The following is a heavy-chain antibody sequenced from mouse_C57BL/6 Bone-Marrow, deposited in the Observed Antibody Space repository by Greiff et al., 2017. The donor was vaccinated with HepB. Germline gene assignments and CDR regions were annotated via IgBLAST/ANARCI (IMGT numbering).Heavy chain of an antibody. CDR1: GYTFTDYY. J-gene: IGHJ1*03. D-gene: IGHD2-3*01. CDR3: ARGRWFYFDV. Sequence: EVQLQQSGPELVKPGASVKISCKASGYTFTDYYMNWVKQSHGKSLEWIGDINPNNGGTSYNQKFKGKATLTVDNSCSTAYMELRSLTSEDSAVYYCARGRWFYFDVWGTGTTVTVSS. CDR2: INPNNGGT. V-gene: IGHV1-26*01.